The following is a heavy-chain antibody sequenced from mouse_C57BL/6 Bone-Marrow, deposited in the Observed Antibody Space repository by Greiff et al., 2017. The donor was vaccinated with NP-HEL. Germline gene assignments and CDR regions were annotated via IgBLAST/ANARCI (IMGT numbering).Heavy chain of an antibody. CDR2: IDPSDSYT. CDR3: ASVSTMVNWFA. Sequence: QVQLQQPGAELVRPGTSVKLSCKASGYTFTSYWMHWVKQRPGQGLEWIGVIDPSDSYTNYNQKFKGKATLTVDTSSSTAYMQLSRLTSADSAVFYCASVSTMVNWFA. J-gene: IGHJ3*01. D-gene: IGHD2-2*01. V-gene: IGHV1-59*01. CDR1: GYTFTSYW.